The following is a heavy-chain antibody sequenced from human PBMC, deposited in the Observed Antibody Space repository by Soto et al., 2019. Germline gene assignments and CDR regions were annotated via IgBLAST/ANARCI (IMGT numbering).Heavy chain of an antibody. CDR3: ARGVGSSPPRY. J-gene: IGHJ4*02. Sequence: QVQLQESGPGQVKPSETLSLKCTISGGSISVYYWSWIRQPPGQALEWIGYIYDSGSPYYNPSLRSRVIISADTSKNQIALELTSATAADTAVYDGARGVGSSPPRYWGRGTLVTVSS. CDR2: IYDSGSP. V-gene: IGHV4-59*01. D-gene: IGHD1-26*01. CDR1: GGSISVYY.